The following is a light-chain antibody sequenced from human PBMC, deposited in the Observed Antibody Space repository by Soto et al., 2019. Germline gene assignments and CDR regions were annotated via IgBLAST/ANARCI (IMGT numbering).Light chain of an antibody. Sequence: QSVLTQPPSASGTPGQRVTISCSGSSSNIGSTTVNWYQQLPGTAPKLLIYSNNQRPSGVPDRFSGSKYVTSASLAISGLQSEDEADYYCAAWDDSLNGVVFGGGTKLTVL. CDR2: SNN. V-gene: IGLV1-44*01. CDR1: SSNIGSTT. J-gene: IGLJ2*01. CDR3: AAWDDSLNGVV.